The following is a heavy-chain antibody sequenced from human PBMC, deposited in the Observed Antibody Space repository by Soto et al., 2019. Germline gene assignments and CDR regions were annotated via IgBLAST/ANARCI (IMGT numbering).Heavy chain of an antibody. CDR3: ARDSGARYSSSSARFDP. V-gene: IGHV1-18*04. CDR2: ISAYNGNT. J-gene: IGHJ5*02. D-gene: IGHD6-6*01. CDR1: GYTFTSYG. Sequence: ASVKVSCKASGYTFTSYGISWVRQAPGQGLEWMGWISAYNGNTNYAQKLQGRVTMTTDTSTSTAYMELRSLRSDDTAVYYCARDSGARYSSSSARFDPWGQGTLVTVSS.